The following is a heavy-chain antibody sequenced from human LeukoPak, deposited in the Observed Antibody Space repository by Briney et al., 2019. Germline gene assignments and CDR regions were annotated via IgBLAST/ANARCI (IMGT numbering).Heavy chain of an antibody. CDR1: GGSISSYY. CDR2: IYYSGST. J-gene: IGHJ4*02. V-gene: IGHV4-59*12. D-gene: IGHD6-6*01. CDR3: ARGYSSSSQFDY. Sequence: SETLSLTCTVSGGSISSYYWSWIRQPPGKGLEWIGYIYYSGSTNYNPSLKSRVTMSVDTSKNQFSLKLSSVTAADTAVYYCARGYSSSSQFDYWGQGTLVTVSS.